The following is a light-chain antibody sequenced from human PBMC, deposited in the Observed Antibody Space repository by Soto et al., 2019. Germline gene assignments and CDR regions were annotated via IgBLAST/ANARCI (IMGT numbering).Light chain of an antibody. CDR2: AAS. CDR1: QGIRNE. V-gene: IGKV1-6*01. J-gene: IGKJ4*01. CDR3: LQDYNYPLT. Sequence: AIQMTQSPSSLSASVGDRVTITCRASQGIRNELGWYQQRPGQPPKLLIYAASSLYSGVPSRFSGSGSGTDFTLTISRLPPEDFATYYCLQDYNYPLTFGGGTKVEIK.